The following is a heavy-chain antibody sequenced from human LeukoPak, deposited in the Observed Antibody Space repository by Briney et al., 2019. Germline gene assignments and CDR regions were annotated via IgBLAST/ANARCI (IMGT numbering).Heavy chain of an antibody. CDR3: ARDQDYDCWSGSDY. V-gene: IGHV1-69*05. CDR2: IIPIFGTA. CDR1: GGTFSSYA. Sequence: ASVKVSCKASGGTFSSYAISWVRQAPGQGLEWMGRIIPIFGTANYAQKFQGRVTITTDESTTTVYMELSRLRSEATAVYYCARDQDYDCWSGSDYWGQGTLVTVSS. J-gene: IGHJ4*02. D-gene: IGHD3-3*01.